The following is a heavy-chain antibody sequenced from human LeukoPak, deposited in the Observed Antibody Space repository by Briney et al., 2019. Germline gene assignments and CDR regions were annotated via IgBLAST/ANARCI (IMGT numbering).Heavy chain of an antibody. CDR1: GFTFSSYS. CDR2: ISSSSSYI. V-gene: IGHV3-21*01. CDR3: AEGTYYYYDMDV. J-gene: IGHJ6*04. Sequence: GGSLRLSCAAPGFTFSSYSMNWVRQAPGKGLEWVSSISSSSSYIYYADSVKGRFTIPRDNAKNSLYLQMNSLRAEDTAVYYCAEGTYYYYDMDVWGKGTTVTVSS.